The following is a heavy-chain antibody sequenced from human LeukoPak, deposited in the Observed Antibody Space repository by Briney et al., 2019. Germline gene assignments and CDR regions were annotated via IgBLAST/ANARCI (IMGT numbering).Heavy chain of an antibody. CDR2: ITATSLHI. V-gene: IGHV3-21*01. J-gene: IGHJ4*02. D-gene: IGHD1-26*01. CDR1: GVTFSGYS. Sequence: GGSLRLSCAASGVTFSGYSMNWVRQAPGKGLEWVSAITATSLHIYYADSVKGRFTISRDNAKNSLYLQMNSLRAEDTAVYYCAREWEFHYFDYWGQGTLVTVSS. CDR3: AREWEFHYFDY.